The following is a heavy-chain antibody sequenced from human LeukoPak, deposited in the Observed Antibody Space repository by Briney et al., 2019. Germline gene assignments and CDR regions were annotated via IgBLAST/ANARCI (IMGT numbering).Heavy chain of an antibody. CDR2: INPNSGGT. J-gene: IGHJ4*02. Sequence: ASVKVSCKASGYTFTGYYMHWVRQAPGQGPEWMGRINPNSGGTNYAQKFQGRVTMTRDTSISTAYMELSRLRSDDTAVYYCARAGYYGEWLVLDYWGQGTLVTVSS. D-gene: IGHD6-19*01. CDR3: ARAGYYGEWLVLDY. CDR1: GYTFTGYY. V-gene: IGHV1-2*06.